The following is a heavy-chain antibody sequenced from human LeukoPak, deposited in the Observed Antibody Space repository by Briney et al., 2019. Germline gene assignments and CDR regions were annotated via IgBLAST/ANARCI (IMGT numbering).Heavy chain of an antibody. CDR3: ARARVPGELNY. J-gene: IGHJ4*02. CDR1: GFTFSSCE. V-gene: IGHV3-48*03. Sequence: GGSLRLSCAASGFTFSSCEMNWVRQAPGKGLEWLSYISNSGSSKYYADSVRGRFTISRDNAKNSLYLQMNSLRAEDTAVYYCARARVPGELNYWGQGTLVTVSS. D-gene: IGHD3-10*01. CDR2: ISNSGSSK.